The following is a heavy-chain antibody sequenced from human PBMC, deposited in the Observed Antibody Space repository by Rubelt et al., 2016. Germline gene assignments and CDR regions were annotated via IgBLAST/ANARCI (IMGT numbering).Heavy chain of an antibody. J-gene: IGHJ4*02. CDR2: IYYSGST. Sequence: ETLSLTCTVSGGSISSYYWSWIRQPPGKGLEWIGYIYYSGSTNYNPSLKSRVTISVDTSKNQFSLKLSSVTAADTAVYYCARVRSGSHYDYWGQGTLVTVSS. D-gene: IGHD1-26*01. V-gene: IGHV4-59*01. CDR1: GGSISSYY. CDR3: ARVRSGSHYDY.